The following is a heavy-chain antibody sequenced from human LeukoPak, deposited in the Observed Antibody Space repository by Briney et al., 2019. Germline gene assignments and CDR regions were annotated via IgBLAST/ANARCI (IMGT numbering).Heavy chain of an antibody. CDR1: GFTFSKDD. V-gene: IGHV3-13*01. D-gene: IGHD2-15*01. Sequence: GGSLRLSCAASGFTFSKDDFHWVRQAPGKGLEWVAAISVTGDTIYAASVKGRLTISRVDASNSLYLQMRSLGVGDTALYYCTKEFCGSRAACAGGSYYDFWGRGALVTVSS. J-gene: IGHJ2*01. CDR3: TKEFCGSRAACAGGSYYDF. CDR2: ISVTGDT.